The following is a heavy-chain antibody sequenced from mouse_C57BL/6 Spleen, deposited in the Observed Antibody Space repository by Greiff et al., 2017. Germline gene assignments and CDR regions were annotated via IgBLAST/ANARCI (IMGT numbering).Heavy chain of an antibody. Sequence: EVQLVESGGGLVKPGGSLKLSCAASGFTFSSYAMSWVRQTPEKRLEWVATISDGGSYTYYPDNVKGRFTISRDNAKNNLYLQMSHLKSEDTAMYYCARGEDAMDYWGQGTSVTVSS. J-gene: IGHJ4*01. CDR3: ARGEDAMDY. V-gene: IGHV5-4*01. CDR2: ISDGGSYT. CDR1: GFTFSSYA.